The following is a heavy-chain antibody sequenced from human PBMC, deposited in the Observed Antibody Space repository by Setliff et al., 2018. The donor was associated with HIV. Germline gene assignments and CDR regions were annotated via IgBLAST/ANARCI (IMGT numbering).Heavy chain of an antibody. CDR3: ATSLITVPPDAFDI. CDR1: GFSISSDYY. Sequence: SETLSLTCTVSGFSISSDYYGGWIRQPPGKGLEWIGSIYHSGSTYYNPSLQSRVTMAVDTSKNQFSLKLSSVTAADTAVYYCATSLITVPPDAFDIWGQGTMVTVSS. CDR2: IYHSGST. D-gene: IGHD4-4*01. V-gene: IGHV4-38-2*02. J-gene: IGHJ3*02.